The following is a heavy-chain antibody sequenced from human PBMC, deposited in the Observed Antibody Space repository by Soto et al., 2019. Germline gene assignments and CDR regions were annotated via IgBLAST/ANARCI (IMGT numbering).Heavy chain of an antibody. CDR3: ARVGSGWYPNKYYFDY. J-gene: IGHJ4*02. CDR1: GYSFTSYW. D-gene: IGHD6-19*01. Sequence: PGESLKISCKGSGYSFTSYWIGWVRQMPGKGLEWMGIIYPGDSDTRYSPSFQGQVTISADKSISTAYLQWSSLKASDTAMYYCARVGSGWYPNKYYFDYWGQGTLVTVSS. V-gene: IGHV5-51*01. CDR2: IYPGDSDT.